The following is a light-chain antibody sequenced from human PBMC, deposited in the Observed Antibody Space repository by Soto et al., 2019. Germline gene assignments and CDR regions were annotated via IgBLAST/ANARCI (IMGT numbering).Light chain of an antibody. Sequence: SALTQPASAFGAPGRSVTISCTGTSSDVGGYNYVSWYQQHPGKAPKLVISEASQRPSGVPDRFSGSKSGNTASLTVSGLQAEDEADYYCCSYAGSTSYVFGTGTKVTVL. V-gene: IGLV2-8*01. CDR2: EAS. J-gene: IGLJ1*01. CDR1: SSDVGGYNY. CDR3: CSYAGSTSYV.